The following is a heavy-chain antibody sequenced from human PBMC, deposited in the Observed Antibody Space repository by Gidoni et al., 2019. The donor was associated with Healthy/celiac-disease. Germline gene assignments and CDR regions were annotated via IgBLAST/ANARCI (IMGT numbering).Heavy chain of an antibody. Sequence: EVPLVESGGGLVQPGGSLRLSCSASGFTFSSYAMHWVRQAPGKGLEYVSAISSNGGSTYYADSVKGRFTIARDNSKNTLYLQMSSLRAEDTAVYYCVKALREYYFDYWGQGTLVTVSS. CDR3: VKALREYYFDY. CDR2: ISSNGGST. CDR1: GFTFSSYA. V-gene: IGHV3-64D*09. J-gene: IGHJ4*02.